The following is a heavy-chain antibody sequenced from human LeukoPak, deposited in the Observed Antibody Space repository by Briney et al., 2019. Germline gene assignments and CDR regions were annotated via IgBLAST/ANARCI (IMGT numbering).Heavy chain of an antibody. CDR2: IGGGGGTT. D-gene: IGHD2-21*02. CDR1: GFTFTSSC. J-gene: IGHJ4*02. Sequence: PGGSLTLSCAASGFTFTSSCMSSVRQAPGKGLEWVSFIGGGGGTTYYADSVTGRFTISRDRSKNSLCMQMTSLRAKDPAVYYCAKETELTVSALFDHWGQGTLVTVSS. CDR3: AKETELTVSALFDH. V-gene: IGHV3-48*01.